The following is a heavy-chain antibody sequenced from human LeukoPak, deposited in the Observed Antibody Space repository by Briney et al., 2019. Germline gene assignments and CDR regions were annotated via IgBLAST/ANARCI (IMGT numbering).Heavy chain of an antibody. D-gene: IGHD4-17*01. Sequence: SETLSLTCTVSGGSISSYYWSWIRQPPGKGLEWIGYIYYSGSTNYNPSLKSRVTISVDTSKNQFSLKLSSVTAADTAVYYCARDDDYGDYNWFDPWGQGTLVTVSS. J-gene: IGHJ5*02. CDR3: ARDDDYGDYNWFDP. CDR1: GGSISSYY. CDR2: IYYSGST. V-gene: IGHV4-59*01.